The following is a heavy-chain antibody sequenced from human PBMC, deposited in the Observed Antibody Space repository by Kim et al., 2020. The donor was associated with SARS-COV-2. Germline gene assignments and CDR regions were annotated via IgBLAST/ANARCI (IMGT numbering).Heavy chain of an antibody. V-gene: IGHV3-23*01. CDR2: ITNSGGNT. D-gene: IGHD4-17*01. CDR1: GFIFNNYA. Sequence: GGSLRLSCAASGFIFNNYAMNWVRQAPGKGLEWVSVITNSGGNTYYADSVKGRFTISRDNSKNTLYLQMNSLRAEDTAVYYCAKEWGATVTTRWRQTSNSSYDGMDVWGQGTTVTVSS. CDR3: AKEWGATVTTRWRQTSNSSYDGMDV. J-gene: IGHJ6*02.